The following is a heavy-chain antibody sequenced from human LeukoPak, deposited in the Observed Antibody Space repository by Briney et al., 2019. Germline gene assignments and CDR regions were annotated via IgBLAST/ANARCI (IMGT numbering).Heavy chain of an antibody. Sequence: ASVKVSCKASGYTFTSYGISWVRQAPGQGLEWMGWISAYNGNTNYAQKLQGRVTMTTDTSTSTAYMELRSLRSDDTAVYYCAREFADCSSTSCYWEDYYYMDVWGKGTTVTVSS. CDR2: ISAYNGNT. V-gene: IGHV1-18*01. J-gene: IGHJ6*03. D-gene: IGHD2-2*01. CDR3: AREFADCSSTSCYWEDYYYMDV. CDR1: GYTFTSYG.